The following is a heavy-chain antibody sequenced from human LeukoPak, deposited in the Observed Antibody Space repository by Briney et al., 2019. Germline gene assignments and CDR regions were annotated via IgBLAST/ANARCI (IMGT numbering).Heavy chain of an antibody. D-gene: IGHD3-22*01. CDR2: IYYSGST. Sequence: PSETLSLTCTVSGGSISSSSYYWGWIRQPPGKGLEWIVSIYYSGSTYYNPSLKSRVTISVDTYKNQFSLKLSSVTAADTAVYYCARDPGITMIVVVTHSYWYFDLWGRGTLVTVSS. CDR1: GGSISSSSYY. CDR3: ARDPGITMIVVVTHSYWYFDL. V-gene: IGHV4-39*07. J-gene: IGHJ2*01.